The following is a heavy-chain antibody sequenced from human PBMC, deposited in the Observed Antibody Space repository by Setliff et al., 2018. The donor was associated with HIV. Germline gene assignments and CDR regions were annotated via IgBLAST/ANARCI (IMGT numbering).Heavy chain of an antibody. CDR2: ISYTGTT. Sequence: SETLSLTCTVSGGSISNYYWSWIRQPPGKGLEWIGYISYTGTTKYNPSLKSRVTISVDTSKNQFSVRLSSVSAADTAVYFCARHVARFDYDTGGYYVSHFDYWAREPRSPSPQ. D-gene: IGHD3-22*01. CDR3: ARHVARFDYDTGGYYVSHFDY. CDR1: GGSISNYY. J-gene: IGHJ4*02. V-gene: IGHV4-59*01.